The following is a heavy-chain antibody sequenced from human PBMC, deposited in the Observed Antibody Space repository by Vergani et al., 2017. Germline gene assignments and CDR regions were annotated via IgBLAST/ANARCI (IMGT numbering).Heavy chain of an antibody. V-gene: IGHV3-23*01. J-gene: IGHJ4*02. CDR1: GITFNIYA. CDR2: ITYNGGRT. Sequence: EVRLLESGGGLVQPGGSLRLSCAASGITFNIYAMSWVRQAPGKGLEWVSTITYNGGRTYYTDSVTGRFIISRDNSKNTLFLQLKTLRAEDTRVYYCAKNYNRMEPLHYWGQGSLVAVSS. CDR3: AKNYNRMEPLHY. D-gene: IGHD3-22*01.